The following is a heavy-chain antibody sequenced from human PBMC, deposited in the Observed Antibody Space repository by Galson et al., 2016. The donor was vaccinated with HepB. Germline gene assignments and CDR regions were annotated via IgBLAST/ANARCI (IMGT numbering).Heavy chain of an antibody. D-gene: IGHD2/OR15-2a*01. Sequence: SLRLSCAASGFSVSGKYMSWARQAPGKGLEWVSAIFSGDATYYRDSVKGGFTISRDTHKNTLYLQMNNLRAEDTAKYYCEGNSVPFDIWGQGTMVTVSS. CDR2: IFSGDAT. CDR3: EGNSVPFDI. J-gene: IGHJ3*02. CDR1: GFSVSGKY. V-gene: IGHV3-53*01.